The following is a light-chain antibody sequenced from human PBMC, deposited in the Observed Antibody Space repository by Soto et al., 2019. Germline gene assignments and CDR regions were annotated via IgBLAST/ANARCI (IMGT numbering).Light chain of an antibody. CDR1: ESINNN. V-gene: IGKV3-15*01. Sequence: EIVMTQSPATLSLSPGDRVTLFCRASESINNNLAWYQQKPGRAPKVLIYGVSTRAAGIPARFSGSGSGTQFTLTISSLQSEDFAVYYCKQYNNWYSFGQGTKLEI. CDR3: KQYNNWYS. J-gene: IGKJ2*01. CDR2: GVS.